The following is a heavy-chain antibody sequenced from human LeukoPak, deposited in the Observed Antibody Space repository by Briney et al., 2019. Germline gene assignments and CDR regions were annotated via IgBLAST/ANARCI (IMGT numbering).Heavy chain of an antibody. CDR2: IKQDGSEK. Sequence: GGSLRLSCAASDFTVSSNYMSWVRQAPGKGLEWVANIKQDGSEKYYVDSVEGRFTVSRDNTKNSLYLQMNSLRAEDTAVYYCTMIEWERWRGWGQGTLVTVSS. D-gene: IGHD1-26*01. CDR1: DFTVSSNY. V-gene: IGHV3-7*01. J-gene: IGHJ4*02. CDR3: TMIEWERWRG.